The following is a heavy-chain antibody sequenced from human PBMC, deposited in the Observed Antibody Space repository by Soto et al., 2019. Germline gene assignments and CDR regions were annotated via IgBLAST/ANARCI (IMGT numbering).Heavy chain of an antibody. D-gene: IGHD6-25*01. CDR2: IRVNNGDT. CDR1: GYTFTNSG. Sequence: QVQLVQSGAEVKKPGASVKVSCKASGYTFTNSGFSWVRQAPGQGLEWVGWIRVNNGDTHYAQKPQGRVTLTTDKSTSTALMELVYLRSGDTPVYYCARDLCHCDFGYHHWGQGTLSPVSS. CDR3: ARDLCHCDFGYHH. J-gene: IGHJ4*01. V-gene: IGHV1-18*01.